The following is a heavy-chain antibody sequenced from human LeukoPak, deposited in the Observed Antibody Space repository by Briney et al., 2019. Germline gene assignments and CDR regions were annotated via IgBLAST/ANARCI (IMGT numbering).Heavy chain of an antibody. CDR1: GFTFSSYA. Sequence: SLRLSCAASGFTFSSYAMSWVRQAPGKGLEWVAVIWYDGSNKYYADSVKGRFTISRDNSKNTLYLQMNSLRAEDTAVYYCARNEDNYYYYGMDVWGQGTTVTVSS. D-gene: IGHD1-1*01. CDR2: IWYDGSNK. CDR3: ARNEDNYYYYGMDV. V-gene: IGHV3-33*08. J-gene: IGHJ6*02.